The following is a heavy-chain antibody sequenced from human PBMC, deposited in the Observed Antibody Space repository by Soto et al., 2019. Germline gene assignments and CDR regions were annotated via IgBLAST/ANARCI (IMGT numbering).Heavy chain of an antibody. Sequence: QVQLVQSGAEVKKPGASVKVSCKASGYTFTSYGISWVRQAPGQGLEWMGWISAYNGNTNYAQKLQGRVTMTTDTSTSTAYMELRSLRSDDTAMYYCASVRDYYDSSGFGFDPWGQGTLVTVSS. CDR2: ISAYNGNT. D-gene: IGHD3-22*01. J-gene: IGHJ5*02. CDR1: GYTFTSYG. V-gene: IGHV1-18*04. CDR3: ASVRDYYDSSGFGFDP.